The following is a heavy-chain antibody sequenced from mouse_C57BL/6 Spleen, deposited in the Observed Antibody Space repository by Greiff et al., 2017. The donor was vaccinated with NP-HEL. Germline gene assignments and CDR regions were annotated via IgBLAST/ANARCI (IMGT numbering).Heavy chain of an antibody. CDR3: AREGNEGYFDV. J-gene: IGHJ1*03. V-gene: IGHV5-4*01. Sequence: EVQVVESGGGLVKPGGSLKLSCAASGFTFGSYAMSWVRQTPEKRLEWVATISDGGSYTYYPDNVKGRFTISRDNAKNNLYLQMSHLKSEDTAMYYCAREGNEGYFDVWGTGTTVTVSS. CDR1: GFTFGSYA. CDR2: ISDGGSYT.